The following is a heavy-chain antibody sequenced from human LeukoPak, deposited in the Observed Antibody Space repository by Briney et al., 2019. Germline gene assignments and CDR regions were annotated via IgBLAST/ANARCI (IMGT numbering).Heavy chain of an antibody. V-gene: IGHV1-69*06. D-gene: IGHD6-19*01. J-gene: IGHJ5*02. CDR2: IIPISGTA. Sequence: SVKVSCKASGGTFSSYAISWVRQAPGQGLEWMGGIIPISGTANYAQKFQGRVTITADKSTSTAYMELSSLRSEDTAVYYCAREGSGWTEGRFDPWGQGTLVTVSS. CDR3: AREGSGWTEGRFDP. CDR1: GGTFSSYA.